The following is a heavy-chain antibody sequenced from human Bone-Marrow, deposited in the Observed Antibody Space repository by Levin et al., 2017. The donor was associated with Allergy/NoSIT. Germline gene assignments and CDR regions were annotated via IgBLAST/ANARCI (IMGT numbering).Heavy chain of an antibody. D-gene: IGHD3-10*01. CDR2: IFYSGRT. CDR3: AREDATGSFSLD. Sequence: SSPLSLPFSFSVCSLISSSFYWGWIRQPPGKGLEWIGNIFYSGRTYYNPSLKSRVSISLDTSKNHFSLKLTSVTAADTAVYYCAREDATGSFSLDWGQGSLVTVSS. J-gene: IGHJ4*02. CDR1: VCSLISSSFY. V-gene: IGHV4-39*07.